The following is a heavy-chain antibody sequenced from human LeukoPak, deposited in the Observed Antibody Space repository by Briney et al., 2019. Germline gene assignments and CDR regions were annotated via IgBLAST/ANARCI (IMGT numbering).Heavy chain of an antibody. D-gene: IGHD2/OR15-2a*01. J-gene: IGHJ6*03. CDR3: ARDRYFNLRYYYYYYMHV. CDR2: IYTSGST. V-gene: IGHV4-4*07. Sequence: SETLSLTCTVSGGSISSYYWSWIRQPAGKGLEWIGRIYTSGSTNYNPSLKSRVTMSVDTSKNQFSLKLSSVTAADTAVYYCARDRYFNLRYYYYYYMHVWGKGTTVTVSS. CDR1: GGSISSYY.